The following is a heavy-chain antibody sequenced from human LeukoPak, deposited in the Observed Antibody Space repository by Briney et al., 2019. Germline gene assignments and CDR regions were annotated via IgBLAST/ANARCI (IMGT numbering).Heavy chain of an antibody. CDR3: ARPNPPVVPAAKAGYYGMDV. V-gene: IGHV5-51*01. J-gene: IGHJ6*02. D-gene: IGHD2-2*01. Sequence: GESLKISCKGSGYSFTSYWIGWVRQMPGKGLEWMGIIYPGDSDTRYSPSFQGQVTISADKSISTAYLQWSSLKASDTAMYYCARPNPPVVPAAKAGYYGMDVWGQGTTVTVSS. CDR2: IYPGDSDT. CDR1: GYSFTSYW.